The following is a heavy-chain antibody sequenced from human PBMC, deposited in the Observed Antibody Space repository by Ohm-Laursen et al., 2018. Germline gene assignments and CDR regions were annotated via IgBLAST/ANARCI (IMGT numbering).Heavy chain of an antibody. D-gene: IGHD2-8*01. Sequence: SLRLSCAAPGFTFSSYGMHWVRQAPGKGLEWVAVIWYDGSNKYYADSVKGRFTISRDNSKNTLYLQMNSLRAEDTAVYYCARDRLLTNWFDPWGQGTLVTVAS. CDR3: ARDRLLTNWFDP. CDR1: GFTFSSYG. V-gene: IGHV3-33*01. CDR2: IWYDGSNK. J-gene: IGHJ5*02.